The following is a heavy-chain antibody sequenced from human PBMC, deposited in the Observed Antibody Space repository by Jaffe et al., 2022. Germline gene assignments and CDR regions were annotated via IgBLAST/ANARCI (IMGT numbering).Heavy chain of an antibody. J-gene: IGHJ5*02. CDR3: ARLLPRDSPWWFDP. D-gene: IGHD2-15*01. CDR1: GGSISSSSYY. Sequence: QLQLQESGPGLVKPSETLSLTCTVSGGSISSSSYYWGWIRQPPGKGLEWIGSIYYSGSTYYNPSLKSRVTISVDTSKNQFSLKLSSVTAADTAVYYCARLLPRDSPWWFDPWGQGTLVTVSS. CDR2: IYYSGST. V-gene: IGHV4-39*01.